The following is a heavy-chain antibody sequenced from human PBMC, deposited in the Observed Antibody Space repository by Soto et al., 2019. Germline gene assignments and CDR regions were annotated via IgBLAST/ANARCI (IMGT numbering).Heavy chain of an antibody. CDR1: GFIFSNYG. CDR2: ISFDGTKE. V-gene: IGHV3-30*18. Sequence: QMQLVESGGGVVPPGGSLRLSCTASGFIFSNYGIHWVRQSPGKGLEWLAIISFDGTKEDYADSVKGRFTLSRDNSRNLVYLQMDSLRPEDTAIYCCAKDVNRLTAQYYYGMYVWCQGSTVTVSS. D-gene: IGHD3-10*01. CDR3: AKDVNRLTAQYYYGMYV. J-gene: IGHJ6*02.